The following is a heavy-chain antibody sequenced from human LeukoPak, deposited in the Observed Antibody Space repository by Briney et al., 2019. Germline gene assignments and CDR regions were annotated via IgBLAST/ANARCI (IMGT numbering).Heavy chain of an antibody. V-gene: IGHV1-46*01. J-gene: IGHJ4*02. CDR3: ARELRVRGVIKSPRNDY. D-gene: IGHD3-10*01. CDR2: INPSGGST. CDR1: GYTFTSYY. Sequence: ASVKVSCKASGYTFTSYYTHWVRQAPGQGLEWMGIINPSGGSTSYAQKFQGRVTMTRDTSTSTVYMGLSSLRSEDTAVYYCARELRVRGVIKSPRNDYWGQGTLVTVSS.